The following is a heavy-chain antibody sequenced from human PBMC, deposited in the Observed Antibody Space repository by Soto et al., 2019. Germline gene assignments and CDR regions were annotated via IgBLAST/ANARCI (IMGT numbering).Heavy chain of an antibody. CDR1: GFTFSSYG. CDR3: AKGVRITMIVVVDLIDY. J-gene: IGHJ4*02. V-gene: IGHV3-30*18. Sequence: QVQLVESGGGVVQPGRSLRLSCAASGFTFSSYGMHWVRQAPGKGLEWVAVISYDGSNKYYADSVKGRFTISRDNSKNTLYLQMNSLRAEDTAVYYCAKGVRITMIVVVDLIDYWGQGTLVTVSS. CDR2: ISYDGSNK. D-gene: IGHD3-22*01.